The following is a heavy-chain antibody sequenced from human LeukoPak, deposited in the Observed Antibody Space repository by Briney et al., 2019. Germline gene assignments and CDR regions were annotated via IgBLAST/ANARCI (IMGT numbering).Heavy chain of an antibody. Sequence: GASVKVSCKASGYTFTSYGISWVRQAPGQGLEWMGWMNPNSGNTGYAQKFQGRVTMTRNTSISTAYMELSSLRSEDTAVYYCARSQRYFDWLLYWGQGTLVTVSS. D-gene: IGHD3-9*01. V-gene: IGHV1-8*02. CDR3: ARSQRYFDWLLY. J-gene: IGHJ4*02. CDR2: MNPNSGNT. CDR1: GYTFTSYG.